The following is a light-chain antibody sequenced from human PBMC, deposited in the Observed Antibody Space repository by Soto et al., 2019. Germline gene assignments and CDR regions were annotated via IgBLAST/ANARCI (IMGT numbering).Light chain of an antibody. CDR1: SSDVGGYNY. CDR3: SSYRTGGPFV. CDR2: EVS. Sequence: QSALTQPASVSGSPGQSIAISCTGTSSDVGGYNYVSWYQQLPGKAPKLLISEVSNRPSGVSHRFPGSKSGNTASLTISGLQAEDEADYYCSSYRTGGPFVFGTGTKLTVL. V-gene: IGLV2-14*01. J-gene: IGLJ1*01.